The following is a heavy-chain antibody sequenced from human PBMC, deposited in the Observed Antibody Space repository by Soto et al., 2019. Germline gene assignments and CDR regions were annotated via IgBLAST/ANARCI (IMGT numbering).Heavy chain of an antibody. V-gene: IGHV5-51*01. D-gene: IGHD2-2*01. CDR1: GYSFTSYW. J-gene: IGHJ4*02. CDR3: ARHSFGQVPHQLLLDY. CDR2: IYPGDSDT. Sequence: GESLKISCKGSGYSFTSYWIGWVRQMPGKGLEWMGIIYPGDSDTRYSPSFQGQVTISADKSISTAYLQWSSLKASDTAMYYCARHSFGQVPHQLLLDYWGQGTLVTVSS.